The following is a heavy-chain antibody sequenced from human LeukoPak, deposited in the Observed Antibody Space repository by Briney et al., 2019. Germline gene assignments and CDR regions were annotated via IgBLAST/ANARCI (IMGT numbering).Heavy chain of an antibody. D-gene: IGHD2-15*01. CDR2: ISNTGGST. CDR1: GFTFDDYA. J-gene: IGHJ1*01. Sequence: GRSLRLSCAASGFTFDDYAMHWVRQAPGKGLEWVSAISNTGGSTYYADSVKGRFTISRDKSKNTLSLQMNSLRAEDTAVYYCAQQVGYCSSGSCYFTYWGQGTLVTVSS. CDR3: AQQVGYCSSGSCYFTY. V-gene: IGHV3-23*01.